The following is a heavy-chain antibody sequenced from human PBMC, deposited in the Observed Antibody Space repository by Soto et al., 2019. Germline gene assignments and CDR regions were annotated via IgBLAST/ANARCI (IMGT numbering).Heavy chain of an antibody. CDR2: ISSNGGST. D-gene: IGHD6-6*01. CDR1: GFTFSSYA. CDR3: VKQDLSIAAPTGNYYFDY. V-gene: IGHV3-64D*08. Sequence: GGSLRLSCSASGFTFSSYAMHWVRQAPGKGLEYVSAISSNGGSTYYADSVKGRFTISRDNSKNTLYLQMSSLRAEDTAVYYCVKQDLSIAAPTGNYYFDYWGQGTLVTVSS. J-gene: IGHJ4*02.